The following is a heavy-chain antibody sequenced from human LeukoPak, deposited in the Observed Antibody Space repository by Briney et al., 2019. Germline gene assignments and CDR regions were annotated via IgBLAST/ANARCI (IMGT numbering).Heavy chain of an antibody. CDR1: GYSISSGYY. CDR2: MYRTGTT. Sequence: SETLSLTCTVSGYSISSGYYRGWMRQPPGKGLEWSGSMYRTGTTYYNPSLQSRVTISIDTSKNQFSLKLSSVTAADTAVYYCARDRRAVAGPAFDYWGQGTLVTVSS. D-gene: IGHD6-19*01. V-gene: IGHV4-38-2*02. CDR3: ARDRRAVAGPAFDY. J-gene: IGHJ4*02.